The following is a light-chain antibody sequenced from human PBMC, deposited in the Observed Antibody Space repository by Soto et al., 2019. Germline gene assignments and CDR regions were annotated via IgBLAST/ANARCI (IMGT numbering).Light chain of an antibody. CDR2: DAS. J-gene: IGKJ1*01. V-gene: IGKV1-5*01. Sequence: DIQMTQSPSTLSASVGDIVTITCRASQSISSWLAWYQQKPGKAPKLLIYDASSLESGVPSRFRGSGSGTEFTLTISSLKPDDFETYYCQQYNSYSGTFGQGTKVDI. CDR1: QSISSW. CDR3: QQYNSYSGT.